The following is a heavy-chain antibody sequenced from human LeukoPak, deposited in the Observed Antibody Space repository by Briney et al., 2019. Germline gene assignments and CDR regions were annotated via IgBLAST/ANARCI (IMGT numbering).Heavy chain of an antibody. J-gene: IGHJ4*02. CDR2: ISGSGGST. Sequence: GGSLRLSCAASGFTFSNYAMTWVRQAPGKGLEWVSGISGSGGSTHYADSVKGRFTISRDNSKNTLYLQMNNLRAEDTAIYYCANDLYNNNWTFGCWGQGTLVTVSS. CDR3: ANDLYNNNWTFGC. V-gene: IGHV3-23*01. D-gene: IGHD1-1*01. CDR1: GFTFSNYA.